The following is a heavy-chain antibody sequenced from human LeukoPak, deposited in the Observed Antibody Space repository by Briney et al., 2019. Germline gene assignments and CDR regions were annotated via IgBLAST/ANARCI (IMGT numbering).Heavy chain of an antibody. Sequence: PSETLSLTCTVSGGSISSSSYYWGWIRQPPGKGLEWIGSIYYSGSTYYNPSLKSRVTISVDTSKNQFSLKLSFVTAADTAVYYCAREWYNWNYSAFDIWGQGTMVTVSS. CDR1: GGSISSSSYY. CDR2: IYYSGST. J-gene: IGHJ3*02. CDR3: AREWYNWNYSAFDI. V-gene: IGHV4-39*02. D-gene: IGHD1-7*01.